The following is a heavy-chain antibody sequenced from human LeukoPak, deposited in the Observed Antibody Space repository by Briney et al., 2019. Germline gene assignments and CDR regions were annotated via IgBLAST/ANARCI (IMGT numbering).Heavy chain of an antibody. CDR1: GGSISSYY. J-gene: IGHJ4*02. CDR3: ASGSGWFNYFDY. D-gene: IGHD6-19*01. CDR2: IYYSGST. Sequence: SETLSLTCTVSGGSISSYYWSWIRQPPGKGLEWIGYIYYSGSTNYNPSLKSRVTISVDTSKNQFSLKLSSVTAADTAVYYCASGSGWFNYFDYWGRGTLVTVSS. V-gene: IGHV4-59*01.